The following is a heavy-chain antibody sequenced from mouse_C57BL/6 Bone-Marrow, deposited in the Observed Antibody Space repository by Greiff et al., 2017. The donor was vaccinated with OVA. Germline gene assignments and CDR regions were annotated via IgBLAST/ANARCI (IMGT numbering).Heavy chain of an antibody. V-gene: IGHV5-9*01. CDR3: ARLFGY. J-gene: IGHJ2*01. Sequence: EVMLVESGGGLVKPGGSLKLSCAASGFTFSSYTMSWVRQTPEKRLEWVATISGGGGNTYYPDSVKGRFTISRDNAKNTLYLQMSSLRSEDTAVYYCARLFGYWGQGTTLTVSS. CDR2: ISGGGGNT. CDR1: GFTFSSYT.